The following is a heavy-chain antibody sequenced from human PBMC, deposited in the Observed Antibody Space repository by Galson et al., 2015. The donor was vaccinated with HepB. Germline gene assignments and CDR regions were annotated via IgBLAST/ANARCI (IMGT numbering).Heavy chain of an antibody. D-gene: IGHD3-16*01. J-gene: IGHJ4*02. V-gene: IGHV3-11*01. CDR2: ISSNGGGTI. Sequence: SLRLSCAASGFTFSDYYMSWIRQAPGKGLEWVSYISSNGGGTIYYAGSVKGRFTVSRDNAKNSLYLQMNSLRAEDTAVYYCARELRMAYWGQGTLVTVSS. CDR3: ARELRMAY. CDR1: GFTFSDYY.